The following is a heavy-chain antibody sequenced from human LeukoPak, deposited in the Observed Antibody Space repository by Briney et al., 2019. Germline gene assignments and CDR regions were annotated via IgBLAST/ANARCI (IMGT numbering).Heavy chain of an antibody. CDR2: IYYSGST. Sequence: SETLSLTCTVSGGSISSSSYDWGWIRQPPGKGLEWIGSIYYSGSTYYNPSLKSRVTISVDTSKNQFSLKLSSVTAADTAVYYCASRSPTVTTLGYSYYYMDVWGKGTTVTVSS. J-gene: IGHJ6*03. CDR3: ASRSPTVTTLGYSYYYMDV. V-gene: IGHV4-39*01. CDR1: GGSISSSSYD. D-gene: IGHD4-17*01.